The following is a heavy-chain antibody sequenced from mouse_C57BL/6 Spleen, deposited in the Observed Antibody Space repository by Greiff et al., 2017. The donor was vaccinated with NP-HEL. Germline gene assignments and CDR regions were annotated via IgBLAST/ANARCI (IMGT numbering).Heavy chain of an antibody. CDR3: TRRDDYDDWYFDV. CDR2: IRNKANNHAT. J-gene: IGHJ1*03. D-gene: IGHD2-4*01. CDR1: GFTFSDAW. Sequence: EVKVEESGGGLVQPGGSMKLSCAASGFTFSDAWMDWVRQSPEKGLEWVAEIRNKANNHATYYAESVKGRFTISRDDSKSSVYLQMNSLRAEDTGIYYCTRRDDYDDWYFDVWGTGTTVTVSS. V-gene: IGHV6-6*01.